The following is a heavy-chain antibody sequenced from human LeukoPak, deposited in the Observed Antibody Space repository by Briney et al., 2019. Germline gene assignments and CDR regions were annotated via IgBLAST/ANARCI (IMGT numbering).Heavy chain of an antibody. J-gene: IGHJ3*01. CDR2: ISDSSTDV. D-gene: IGHD3-22*01. CDR1: GFTFTSFS. V-gene: IGHV3-21*01. CDR3: TKDRFDYDSSGYPYDV. Sequence: AGSLRLSCAASGFTFTSFSMNWVRQAPGKGLEWVSSISDSSTDVYYADSVKGRFTISRDNANNSLYLQMNSLRAEDTAVYYCTKDRFDYDSSGYPYDVWGQGTMVTVSS.